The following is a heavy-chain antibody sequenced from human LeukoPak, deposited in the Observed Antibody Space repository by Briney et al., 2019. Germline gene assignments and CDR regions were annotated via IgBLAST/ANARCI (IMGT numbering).Heavy chain of an antibody. D-gene: IGHD3-3*01. CDR3: AREAYDFWSGYPSIFDY. Sequence: SVKVSCKASGYTFTSYGISWVRQAPGQGLEWMGWISAYNGNTNYAQKLQGRVTMTTDTSTSTAYMELRSLRSDDTAVYYCAREAYDFWSGYPSIFDYWGQGTLVTVSS. CDR1: GYTFTSYG. J-gene: IGHJ4*02. CDR2: ISAYNGNT. V-gene: IGHV1-18*01.